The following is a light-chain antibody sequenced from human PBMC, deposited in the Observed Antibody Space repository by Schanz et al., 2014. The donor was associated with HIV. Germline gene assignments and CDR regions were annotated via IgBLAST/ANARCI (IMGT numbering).Light chain of an antibody. V-gene: IGLV2-14*03. CDR1: SSDVGADNS. CDR2: DVT. CDR3: SSSSTNTCV. J-gene: IGLJ3*02. Sequence: QSALTQPASVSGSPGQSITISCTGTSSDVGADNSVSWYQQHPGRAPRLLVYDVTYRPSGVSNRFSGSKSGNTASLTISGLQAEDEAEYYCSSSSTNTCVFGGGTKVTVL.